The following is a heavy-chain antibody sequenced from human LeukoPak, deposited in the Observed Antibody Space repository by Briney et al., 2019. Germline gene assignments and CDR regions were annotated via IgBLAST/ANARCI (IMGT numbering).Heavy chain of an antibody. J-gene: IGHJ4*02. V-gene: IGHV3-48*01. CDR2: ISSSSSTI. CDR1: GFTFSTYS. Sequence: PGGSLRLSCAASGFTFSTYSMNWVRQAPGKGLEWVSYISSSSSTISYADSVKGRFTISRDNAKNSLYLQMNSLRAEDTAVYYCANQRNDYGDYAHFDYWGQGTLVTVSS. D-gene: IGHD4-17*01. CDR3: ANQRNDYGDYAHFDY.